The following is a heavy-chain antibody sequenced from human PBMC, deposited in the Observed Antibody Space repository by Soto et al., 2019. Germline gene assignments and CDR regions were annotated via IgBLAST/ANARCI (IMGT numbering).Heavy chain of an antibody. Sequence: PGGSLRLSCSASGFTFGMYWMHWVRQVPGKGPEWVSRINDDGTSTNYADSVKGRFTISRDNAKNTLYLQMNALRVEDTAVYYCTRGQRSTSTGTGAFWGQGTLVTVSS. CDR3: TRGQRSTSTGTGAF. CDR1: GFTFGMYW. V-gene: IGHV3-74*01. J-gene: IGHJ4*02. D-gene: IGHD1-1*01. CDR2: INDDGTST.